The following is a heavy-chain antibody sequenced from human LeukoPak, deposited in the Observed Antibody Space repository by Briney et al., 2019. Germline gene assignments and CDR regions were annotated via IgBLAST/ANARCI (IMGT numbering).Heavy chain of an antibody. D-gene: IGHD2-2*01. CDR2: INSDGNST. V-gene: IGHV3-74*01. Sequence: SGGSLRLSCAASGFTFSSNWMHWVRQAPGKGLVWVSQINSDGNSTNYADSVKGRFTVSRDNAKNTLYLQMNSLRAEDTAVYYCARTEYCSPTSCKYASFWGQGTMVTVSS. J-gene: IGHJ3*01. CDR1: GFTFSSNW. CDR3: ARTEYCSPTSCKYASF.